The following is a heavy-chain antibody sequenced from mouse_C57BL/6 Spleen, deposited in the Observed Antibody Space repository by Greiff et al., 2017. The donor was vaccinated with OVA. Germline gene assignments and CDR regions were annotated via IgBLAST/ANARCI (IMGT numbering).Heavy chain of an antibody. J-gene: IGHJ3*01. CDR3: ARPLYYGSSQFAY. Sequence: EVMLVESGAELVKPGASVKLSCTASGFNIKDYYMHWVKQRTEQGLEWIGRIDPEDGETKYAPKFQGKATITADTSSNTAYLQLSSLTSEDTAVYYCARPLYYGSSQFAYWGQGTLVTVSA. CDR1: GFNIKDYY. CDR2: IDPEDGET. D-gene: IGHD1-1*01. V-gene: IGHV14-2*01.